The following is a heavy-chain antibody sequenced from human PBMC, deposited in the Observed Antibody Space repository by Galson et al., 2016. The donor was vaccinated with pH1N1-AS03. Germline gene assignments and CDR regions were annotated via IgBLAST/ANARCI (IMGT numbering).Heavy chain of an antibody. CDR3: VKGAGRYSRSWYFDY. CDR1: GFTFDDYT. J-gene: IGHJ4*02. D-gene: IGHD6-13*01. CDR2: VTWSSDKM. V-gene: IGHV3-9*01. Sequence: SLRLSCAASGFTFDDYTMHWVRQVPGKGLEWLSSVTWSSDKMVYADSVKVRFTTSRDNAKNTLYLQMNSLRPEDTALYYCVKGAGRYSRSWYFDYWGQGTLVTVSS.